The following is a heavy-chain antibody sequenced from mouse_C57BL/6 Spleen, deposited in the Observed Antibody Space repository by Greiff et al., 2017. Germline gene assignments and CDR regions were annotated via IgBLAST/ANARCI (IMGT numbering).Heavy chain of an antibody. Sequence: EVKLMESGGGLVQPGGSLKLSCAASGFTFSDYYMYWVRQTPEKRLEWVAYISNGGGSTYYPDTVKGRFTITRDNAKNTLYLQMSRLKSEDTAMYYCARLDYGSSYFDYWGQGTTLTVSS. CDR2: ISNGGGST. D-gene: IGHD1-1*01. J-gene: IGHJ2*01. CDR1: GFTFSDYY. CDR3: ARLDYGSSYFDY. V-gene: IGHV5-12*01.